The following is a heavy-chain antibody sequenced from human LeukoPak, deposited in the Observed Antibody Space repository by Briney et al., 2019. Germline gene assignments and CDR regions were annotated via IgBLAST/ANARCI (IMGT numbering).Heavy chain of an antibody. Sequence: PSQTLSLTCAVSGGSISSGGSSWSWIRQPPGKGLEWIGYIYHSGSTYYNPSLKSRVTISVDRSKNQFSLKLSSVTAADTAVYYCARAAGGTTFLGYACDIWGQGTMVTVSS. D-gene: IGHD1-7*01. J-gene: IGHJ3*02. CDR3: ARAAGGTTFLGYACDI. CDR1: GGSISSGGSS. V-gene: IGHV4-30-2*01. CDR2: IYHSGST.